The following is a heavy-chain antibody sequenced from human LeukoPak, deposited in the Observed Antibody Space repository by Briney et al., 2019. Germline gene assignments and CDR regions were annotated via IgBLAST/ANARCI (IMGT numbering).Heavy chain of an antibody. CDR2: IIPIFGTA. J-gene: IGHJ5*02. CDR1: GGTFSSYA. CDR3: APLAPYDWFDP. V-gene: IGHV1-69*05. D-gene: IGHD4-17*01. Sequence: SVKVSCKASGGTFSSYAISWVRQAPGQGLELMGGIIPIFGTANYAQKFQGRVPITTDESTSTAYMELSSLRSEDTAVYYCAPLAPYDWFDPWGQGALVTVSS.